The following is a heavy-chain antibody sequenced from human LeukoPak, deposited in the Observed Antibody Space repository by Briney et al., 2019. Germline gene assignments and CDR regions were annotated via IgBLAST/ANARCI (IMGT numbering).Heavy chain of an antibody. CDR3: ARVKQGYYHYMDV. Sequence: PSETLSLTCTVSGGSISSYYWSWIRQPPGKGLEWIGYIYYSGSTNYNPSLKSRVTISVDTSKNQFSLKLSSVTAADTAVYYCARVKQGYYHYMDVWGKGTTVTVSS. J-gene: IGHJ6*03. CDR1: GGSISSYY. V-gene: IGHV4-59*01. CDR2: IYYSGST. D-gene: IGHD6-13*01.